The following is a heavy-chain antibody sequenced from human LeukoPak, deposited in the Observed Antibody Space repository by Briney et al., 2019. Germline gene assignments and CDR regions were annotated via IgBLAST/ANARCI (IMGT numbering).Heavy chain of an antibody. CDR1: GYTFTSYD. CDR3: ARSGRAAAGTGRFDP. CDR2: MNPNSGNT. V-gene: IGHV1-8*01. Sequence: ASVKVSCKASGYTFTSYDINWVRQATGQGLEWMGWMNPNSGNTGYAQKFQGRVTMTRNTSISTAYMQLSSLRSEDTAVYYCARSGRAAAGTGRFDPWGQGTLVTVSS. J-gene: IGHJ5*02. D-gene: IGHD6-13*01.